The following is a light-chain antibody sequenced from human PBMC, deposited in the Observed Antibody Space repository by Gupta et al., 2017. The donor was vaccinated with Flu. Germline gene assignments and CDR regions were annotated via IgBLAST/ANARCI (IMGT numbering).Light chain of an antibody. V-gene: IGLV1-47*01. CDR2: RNN. CDR1: SSNIGSNY. Sequence: SSNIGSNYVYWYQQLPGPAPKLLIYRNNQRPSGVPDRFSGSKSGTSASLAISGLRSEDEADYYCAAWDDSLSGPEVFDGGTKLTVL. J-gene: IGLJ2*01. CDR3: AAWDDSLSGPEV.